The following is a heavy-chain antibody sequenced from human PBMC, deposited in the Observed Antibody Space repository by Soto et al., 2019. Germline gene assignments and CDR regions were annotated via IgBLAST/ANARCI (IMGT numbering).Heavy chain of an antibody. CDR3: ASGPVAAAAFGMGV. D-gene: IGHD2-15*01. V-gene: IGHV1-69*12. Sequence: QVQLVQSGAEVKKPGSSVKVSCKASGGTFSSYAISWVRQAPGQGLEWMGGIIPIFGTANYAQKFQGRVTNAAAQSSRTAYLVPSTLGADDTAVYYCASGPVAAAAFGMGVWGQGTAVAVS. CDR1: GGTFSSYA. J-gene: IGHJ6*02. CDR2: IIPIFGTA.